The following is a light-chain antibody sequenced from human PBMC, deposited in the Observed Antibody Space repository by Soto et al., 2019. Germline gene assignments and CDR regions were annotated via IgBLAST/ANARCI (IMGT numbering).Light chain of an antibody. CDR1: RDVTSRY. Sequence: LSLSPGESASLSCRASRDVTSRYVAWFQQKPGKAPRLLIYGASSRATGIPAAFSGSGSGTDYILTIDRLEPEDFAVYYCQQYNHSPYTFGQGTKLEIK. CDR3: QQYNHSPYT. J-gene: IGKJ2*01. CDR2: GAS. V-gene: IGKV3-20*01.